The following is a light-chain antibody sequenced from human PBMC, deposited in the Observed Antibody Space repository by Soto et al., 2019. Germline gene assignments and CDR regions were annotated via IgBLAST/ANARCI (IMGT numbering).Light chain of an antibody. Sequence: DIQMTQSPSTLSASVGDRVIITCRASQSISSWLAWYQQKPGKAPKLLIYKASSLESGVPSRFSGSGSGTEFTLTISSLQPDDFATYYCQQYNSWWTFGQGTKVEIK. CDR1: QSISSW. CDR3: QQYNSWWT. J-gene: IGKJ1*01. CDR2: KAS. V-gene: IGKV1-5*03.